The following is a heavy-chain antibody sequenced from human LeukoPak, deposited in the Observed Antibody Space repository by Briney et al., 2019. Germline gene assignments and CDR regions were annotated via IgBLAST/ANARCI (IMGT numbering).Heavy chain of an antibody. Sequence: SETLSLTCTVSGGFISSYYWSWIRQPPGKGLEWIGYIYYSGSTNYNPSLKSRVTISVDTSKNQFSLKLSSVTAADTAVYYCARRPTDTRYGMDVWGQGTTVTVSS. D-gene: IGHD1-14*01. CDR1: GGFISSYY. CDR2: IYYSGST. V-gene: IGHV4-59*08. J-gene: IGHJ6*02. CDR3: ARRPTDTRYGMDV.